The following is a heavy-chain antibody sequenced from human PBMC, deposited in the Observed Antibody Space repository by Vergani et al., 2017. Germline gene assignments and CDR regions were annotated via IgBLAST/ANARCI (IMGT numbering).Heavy chain of an antibody. V-gene: IGHV3-30-3*01. CDR3: AMSGSGTVRADNWFYP. J-gene: IGHJ5*02. Sequence: QVQLVDSGGGVVQPGRSLRLSCAASGFTFSSYAMHWVRQAPGKGLAWVAVISYDGSNKYYADSVKGRFTISRDNSKTTLYLQMNCLRAEDTAVYYCAMSGSGTVRADNWFYPWGQGTLVTVSS. CDR2: ISYDGSNK. CDR1: GFTFSSYA. D-gene: IGHD3-10*01.